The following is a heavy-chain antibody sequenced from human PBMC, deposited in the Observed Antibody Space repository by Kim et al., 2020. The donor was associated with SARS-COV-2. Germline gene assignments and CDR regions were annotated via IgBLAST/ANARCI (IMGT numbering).Heavy chain of an antibody. CDR3: ARATMTTVVTLFDY. CDR2: ISSSSSYI. J-gene: IGHJ4*02. V-gene: IGHV3-21*01. D-gene: IGHD4-17*01. CDR1: GFTFSSYS. Sequence: GGSLRLSCAASGFTFSSYSMNWVRQAPGKGLEWVSSISSSSSYIYYADSVKGRFTISRDNAKNSLYLQMNSLRAEDTAVYYCARATMTTVVTLFDYWGQGTLVTVSS.